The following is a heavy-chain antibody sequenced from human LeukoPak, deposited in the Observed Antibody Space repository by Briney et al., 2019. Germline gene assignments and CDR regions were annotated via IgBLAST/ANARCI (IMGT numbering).Heavy chain of an antibody. J-gene: IGHJ4*02. CDR1: GDFITAYY. V-gene: IGHV4-59*01. D-gene: IGHD3-16*02. CDR3: ARYDVWGSYRAFDY. Sequence: SETLSLTCSVSGDFITAYYWSWIRQPPGKGLEWIGYVYYTGNTEYNPSLRSRVTISLEMSKRQFSLSLTSVTAADTAVYYCARYDVWGSYRAFDYWGQGTLVTVSS. CDR2: VYYTGNT.